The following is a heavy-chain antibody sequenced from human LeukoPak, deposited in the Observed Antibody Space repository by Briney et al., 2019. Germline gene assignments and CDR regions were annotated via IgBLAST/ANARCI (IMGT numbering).Heavy chain of an antibody. D-gene: IGHD3-10*01. V-gene: IGHV3-30*18. CDR3: AKDWKWFGELLIDY. CDR1: GFTFSSYG. Sequence: PGGSLRLSCAASGFTFSSYGMHWVRQAPGKGLEWVAVISYDGSNKYYADSVKGRFTISRDNSKNTLYLQMNSLRAEDTAVYYCAKDWKWFGELLIDYWGQGTLSPSPQ. J-gene: IGHJ4*02. CDR2: ISYDGSNK.